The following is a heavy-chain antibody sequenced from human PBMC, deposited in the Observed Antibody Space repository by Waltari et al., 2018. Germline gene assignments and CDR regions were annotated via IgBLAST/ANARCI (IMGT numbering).Heavy chain of an antibody. CDR3: ARATYYDFSSGYSFDN. CDR1: GGSISNYY. CDR2: IYSSGQT. D-gene: IGHD3-3*01. V-gene: IGHV4-59*01. J-gene: IGHJ4*02. Sequence: QVQLQESGPGLVKPSETLSLTCSVSGGSISNYYWNWIRQTPGKGLEWIGYIYSSGQTNYNPSLKSRVSVSLDTSKTRFSLRLSSVTAADTAVYYCARATYYDFSSGYSFDNWGQGTLVTVSS.